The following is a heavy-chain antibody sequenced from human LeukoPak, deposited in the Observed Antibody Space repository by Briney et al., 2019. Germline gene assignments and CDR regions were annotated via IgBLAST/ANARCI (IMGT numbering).Heavy chain of an antibody. V-gene: IGHV4-61*02. D-gene: IGHD1-26*01. CDR2: IYTSGST. Sequence: SQTLSLTCTVSGGSISSGSYYWSWIRQPAGKGLEWIGRIYTSGSTNYNPSLKSGVTISVDTSKNQFSLKLRSMTAADTAVYYCASSGSSPLDYWGQGTLVTVSS. CDR1: GGSISSGSYY. CDR3: ASSGSSPLDY. J-gene: IGHJ4*02.